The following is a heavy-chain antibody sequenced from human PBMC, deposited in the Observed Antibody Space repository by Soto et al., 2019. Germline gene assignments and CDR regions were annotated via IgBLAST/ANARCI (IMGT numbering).Heavy chain of an antibody. J-gene: IGHJ4*02. CDR2: MMPIFGAA. V-gene: IGHV1-69*01. Sequence: QVQLVQSGAEVKKPGSSVKVSCKASGGSFTTYTISWVRQAHGQGLEWMAGMMPIFGAAKSAPRFQGRVALTADESTRTVYMELSGLRSDDTDIYYCARHGNGNSLANWGQGTLVTVSS. D-gene: IGHD5-12*01. CDR3: ARHGNGNSLAN. CDR1: GGSFTTYT.